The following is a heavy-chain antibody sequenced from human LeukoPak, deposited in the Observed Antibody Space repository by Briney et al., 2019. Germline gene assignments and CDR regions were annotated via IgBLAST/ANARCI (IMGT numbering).Heavy chain of an antibody. V-gene: IGHV3-23*01. J-gene: IGHJ4*02. Sequence: GGSLRLSCEASGFAFSNTWMTWVRQAPGKGLEWVSGISGSGGSTHYADSVKGRFTISRDNSKNTLYLQMNSLRAEDTAVYYCADRGIQLWFDYWGQGTLVTVSS. CDR1: GFAFSNTW. CDR3: ADRGIQLWFDY. D-gene: IGHD5-18*01. CDR2: ISGSGGST.